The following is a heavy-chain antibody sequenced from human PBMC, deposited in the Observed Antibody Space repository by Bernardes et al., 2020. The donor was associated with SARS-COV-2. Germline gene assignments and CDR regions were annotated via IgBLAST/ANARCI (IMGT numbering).Heavy chain of an antibody. CDR2: IRYDGVNK. D-gene: IGHD1-20*01. CDR3: AKELNWNHFDY. Sequence: GSLRLSCAASGFNFGSYGMVWVRQAPGKGLEWVAFIRYDGVNKYYADSVKGRFTISRDNSKNTLYLEMNSLRAEDTAVYYCAKELNWNHFDYWGQGSLVSVSS. V-gene: IGHV3-30*02. CDR1: GFNFGSYG. J-gene: IGHJ4*02.